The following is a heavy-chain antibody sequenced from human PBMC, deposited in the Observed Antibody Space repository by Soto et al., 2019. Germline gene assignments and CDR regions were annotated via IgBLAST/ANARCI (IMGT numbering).Heavy chain of an antibody. CDR3: ATTVTTRSWYYGMDV. CDR2: IYPGDSDT. V-gene: IGHV5-51*01. D-gene: IGHD4-4*01. CDR1: GYSFTSYW. J-gene: IGHJ6*02. Sequence: GESLKISCKGSGYSFTSYWIGWVRQMPGKGLEWMGIIYPGDSDTRYSPSFQGQVTISADKSISTAYLQWSSLKASDTAMYYCATTVTTRSWYYGMDVWGQGTTVTVSS.